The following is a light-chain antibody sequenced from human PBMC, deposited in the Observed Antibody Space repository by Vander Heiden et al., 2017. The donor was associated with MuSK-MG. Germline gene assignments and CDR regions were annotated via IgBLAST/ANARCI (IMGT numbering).Light chain of an antibody. CDR3: QSYDSSLSGYV. V-gene: IGLV1-40*01. Sequence: QSVLTQPPSVSGAPGQRVTIACTGSSSNIGAGYDVHWYQHRPGTAPKLLIYGNSNRPSGVPDRFSGSKSGTSASLTTTGLQAEEEADYYCQSYDSSLSGYVFGTGTKVTVL. CDR2: GNS. J-gene: IGLJ1*01. CDR1: SSNIGAGYD.